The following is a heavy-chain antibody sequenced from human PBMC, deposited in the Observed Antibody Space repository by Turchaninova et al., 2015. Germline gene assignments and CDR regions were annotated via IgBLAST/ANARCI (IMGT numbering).Heavy chain of an antibody. CDR2: IDWDDHK. D-gene: IGHD6-13*01. CDR1: EFSLSTSGMC. CDR3: ARTIAAAHSYLDY. J-gene: IGHJ4*02. Sequence: QVTLRESGPALVKPTQTLTLPCTFSEFSLSTSGMCVSWFCQPPGKALECLAPIDWDDHKYYITSLLTRLTNSKDTAKNHGVLTKNSTDPADTATYYCARTIAAAHSYLDYGGQGTLVTVSS. V-gene: IGHV2-70*01.